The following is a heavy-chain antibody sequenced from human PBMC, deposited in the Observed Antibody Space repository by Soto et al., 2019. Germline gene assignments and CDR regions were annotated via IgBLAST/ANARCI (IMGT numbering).Heavy chain of an antibody. CDR1: GFTFSSYW. V-gene: IGHV3-74*01. Sequence: EVQLVESGGGLVQPGGSLRLSCAASGFTFSSYWMHWVRQAPGKELVWVSRINSDGSTTSYADSVKGRFTISRDNAKNTLYLQMTSLRAEDTAVFYCARGGYSYGYGAFDYWGQGTLVTVSS. CDR2: INSDGSTT. J-gene: IGHJ4*02. D-gene: IGHD5-18*01. CDR3: ARGGYSYGYGAFDY.